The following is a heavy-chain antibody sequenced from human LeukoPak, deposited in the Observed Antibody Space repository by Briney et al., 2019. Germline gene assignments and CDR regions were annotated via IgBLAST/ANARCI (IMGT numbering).Heavy chain of an antibody. CDR3: ARGFCSSTSCYRLPYYGMDV. CDR1: GYTFTSNY. V-gene: IGHV1-46*01. CDR2: IYPRDGST. J-gene: IGHJ6*02. D-gene: IGHD2-2*01. Sequence: ASVKVSCKASGYTFTSNYIHWVRQAPGQGLEWMGMIYPRDGSTSYAQKFQGRVTITADESTSTAYMELSSLRSEDTAVYYCARGFCSSTSCYRLPYYGMDVWGQGTTVTVSS.